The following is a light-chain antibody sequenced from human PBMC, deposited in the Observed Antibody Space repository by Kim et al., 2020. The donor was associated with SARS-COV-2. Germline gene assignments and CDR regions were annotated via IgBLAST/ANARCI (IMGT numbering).Light chain of an antibody. CDR2: GAS. CDR1: QSVSSSY. J-gene: IGKJ1*01. V-gene: IGKV3-20*01. CDR3: LQYGNSPWT. Sequence: ETVLTQSPGTLSLSPGERATLSCRASQSVSSSYLAWYQQKPGQAPRLLIHGASTRATGIPDRFSGSGSGTDFSLTISRLEPEDFAVYCCLQYGNSPWTFGQGTKVDIK.